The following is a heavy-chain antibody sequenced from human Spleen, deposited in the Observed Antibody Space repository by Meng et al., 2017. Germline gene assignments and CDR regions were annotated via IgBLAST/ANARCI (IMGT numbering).Heavy chain of an antibody. CDR2: IYPGDSDT. V-gene: IGHV5-51*01. D-gene: IGHD4-17*01. Sequence: KVSCKGSEYSFTNYWIGWVRQMPGKGLEWMGIIYPGDSDTRYSPSFQGQVTISADKSISTAYLQWSSLKASDTAMYYCARTTVTSYWYFDLWGRGTLVTVSS. J-gene: IGHJ2*01. CDR1: EYSFTNYW. CDR3: ARTTVTSYWYFDL.